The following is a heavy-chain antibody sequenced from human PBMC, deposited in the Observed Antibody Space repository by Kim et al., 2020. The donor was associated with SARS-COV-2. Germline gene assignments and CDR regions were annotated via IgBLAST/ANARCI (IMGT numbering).Heavy chain of an antibody. Sequence: SETLSLTCTVSGGSVSSGSYYWSWIRQPPGKGLEWIGYIYYSGSTNYNPSLKSRVTISVDTSKNQFSLKLSSVTAADTAVYYCAREMYSERTVGAFDYWGQGTLVTVSS. CDR2: IYYSGST. J-gene: IGHJ4*02. CDR1: GGSVSSGSYY. CDR3: AREMYSERTVGAFDY. D-gene: IGHD1-26*01. V-gene: IGHV4-61*01.